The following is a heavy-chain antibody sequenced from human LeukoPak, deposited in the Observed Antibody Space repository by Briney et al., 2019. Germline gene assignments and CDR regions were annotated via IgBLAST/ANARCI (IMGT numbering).Heavy chain of an antibody. Sequence: NSSQALSLTCTVSGGSISSGGYYWSWIRQHPGKGLEWIGYIYYSGSTYYNPSLKSRVTISVDTSKNQFSLKLSSVTAADTAVYYCARVGTVTTSYWFDPWGQGTLVTVSS. D-gene: IGHD4-17*01. CDR1: GGSISSGGYY. CDR3: ARVGTVTTSYWFDP. V-gene: IGHV4-31*03. J-gene: IGHJ5*02. CDR2: IYYSGST.